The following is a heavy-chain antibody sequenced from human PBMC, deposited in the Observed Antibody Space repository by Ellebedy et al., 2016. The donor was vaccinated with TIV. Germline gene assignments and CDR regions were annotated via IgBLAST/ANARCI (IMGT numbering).Heavy chain of an antibody. CDR1: GFIFNTYS. Sequence: GESLKISCAASGFIFNTYSMNWVRQAPGKRLEWISYTSNRDGIVYYADSVEGRFTISRDDARNSLSLQMNSLRDEDTAIYYCVRDAAGTQGTYWYFDLWGRGTLVTVSS. V-gene: IGHV3-48*02. CDR3: VRDAAGTQGTYWYFDL. D-gene: IGHD3-10*01. J-gene: IGHJ2*01. CDR2: TSNRDGIV.